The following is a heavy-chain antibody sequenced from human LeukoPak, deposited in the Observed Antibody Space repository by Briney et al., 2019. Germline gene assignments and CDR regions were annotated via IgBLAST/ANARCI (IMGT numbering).Heavy chain of an antibody. CDR3: ASLIDGLGI. CDR1: GFTFSSYT. J-gene: IGHJ3*02. Sequence: PGESLRLSCAASGFTFSSYTMSWVRQAPGKGLECVSYMSSSGSTIYYADSVKGRFTISRDNAENSLYLQMNSLRAEDTAVYYCASLIDGLGIWGQGTVVTVSS. V-gene: IGHV3-48*04. D-gene: IGHD4-17*01. CDR2: MSSSGSTI.